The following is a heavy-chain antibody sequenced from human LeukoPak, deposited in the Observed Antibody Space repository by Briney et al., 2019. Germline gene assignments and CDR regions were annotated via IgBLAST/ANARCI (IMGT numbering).Heavy chain of an antibody. Sequence: GGSLRLSCAPSGFTFSDYYMSWLRQAPGKGLEWVSYISSSGSTIYYADSVKGRFTISRDNAKNSLYLQMNSLRAEDTAVYYCARDRSHSGYDSSYFDYWGQGTLVTVSS. J-gene: IGHJ4*02. CDR1: GFTFSDYY. D-gene: IGHD5-12*01. V-gene: IGHV3-11*01. CDR3: ARDRSHSGYDSSYFDY. CDR2: ISSSGSTI.